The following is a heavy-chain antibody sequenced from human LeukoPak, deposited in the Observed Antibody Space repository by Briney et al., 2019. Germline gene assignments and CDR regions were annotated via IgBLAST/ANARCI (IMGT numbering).Heavy chain of an antibody. V-gene: IGHV3-30-3*01. Sequence: GGSLRLSCAASGFTFSDYYMSWIRQAPGKGLEWVAIISYDGSNEYYADSVKGRFTISRDTSKSTLYLQMNSLRAEDTAVYYCARGGPGYSSAWTNYGLAVWGQGTTVTVSS. J-gene: IGHJ6*02. CDR3: ARGGPGYSSAWTNYGLAV. D-gene: IGHD6-19*01. CDR1: GFTFSDYY. CDR2: ISYDGSNE.